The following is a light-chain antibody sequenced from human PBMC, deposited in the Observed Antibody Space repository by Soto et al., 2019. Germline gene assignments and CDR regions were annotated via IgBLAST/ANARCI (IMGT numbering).Light chain of an antibody. V-gene: IGKV3-15*01. CDR2: GAS. Sequence: ELVMTQSPATLSVAPGERATLSCRASQSISTFLAWYQQKPGQAPRLLIYGASTRATGIPARFSGSGSGTKFTLTISSLQSEDFAVYYCQQYNNWPRTFGQGTKVEIK. CDR1: QSISTF. J-gene: IGKJ1*01. CDR3: QQYNNWPRT.